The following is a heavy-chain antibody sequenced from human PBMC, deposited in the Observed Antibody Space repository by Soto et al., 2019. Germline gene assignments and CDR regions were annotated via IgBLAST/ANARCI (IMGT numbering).Heavy chain of an antibody. Sequence: GESLKISCKGSGYSFTSYWIGWVRQMPGKGLKWMGIIYPGDSDTRYSPSFQGQVTISADKSISTAYLQWSSLKASDTAMYYCARHHCSSTSCYRGQDYYYYYGMDVWGQGTTVTVSS. J-gene: IGHJ6*02. CDR3: ARHHCSSTSCYRGQDYYYYYGMDV. D-gene: IGHD2-2*02. CDR1: GYSFTSYW. CDR2: IYPGDSDT. V-gene: IGHV5-51*01.